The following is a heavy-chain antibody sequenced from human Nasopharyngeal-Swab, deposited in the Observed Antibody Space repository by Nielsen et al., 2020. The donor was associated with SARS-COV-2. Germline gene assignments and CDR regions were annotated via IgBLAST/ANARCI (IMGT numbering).Heavy chain of an antibody. V-gene: IGHV1-69*13. D-gene: IGHD3/OR15-3a*01. Sequence: SVKVSCKASGGTFSSYAISWVRQAPGQGLEWMGGIIPIFGTANYAQKFQGRVTITADESTSTAYMELSSLRSGDTAVYYCASWTGDDAFDIWGQGTMVTVSS. CDR1: GGTFSSYA. CDR3: ASWTGDDAFDI. J-gene: IGHJ3*02. CDR2: IIPIFGTA.